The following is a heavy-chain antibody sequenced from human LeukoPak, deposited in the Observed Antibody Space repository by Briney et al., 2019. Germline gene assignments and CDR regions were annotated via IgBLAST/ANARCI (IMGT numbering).Heavy chain of an antibody. CDR3: ARSSGVVIHNWFDP. Sequence: PSETLSLTCTVSGGSIRGSSYYWVWIRQPPGKGLEWIGTIYYSGSTYYNPSLKSRVTISADTSKNQLSLKVRSVTAADTAVYYCARSSGVVIHNWFDPWGQGPLVTVSS. J-gene: IGHJ5*02. V-gene: IGHV4-39*01. CDR2: IYYSGST. CDR1: GGSIRGSSYY. D-gene: IGHD3-3*01.